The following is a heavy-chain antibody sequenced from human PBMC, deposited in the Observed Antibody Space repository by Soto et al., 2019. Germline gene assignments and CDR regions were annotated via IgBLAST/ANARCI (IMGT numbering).Heavy chain of an antibody. D-gene: IGHD1-1*01. CDR2: IYYSGST. V-gene: IGHV4-39*01. Sequence: LLTLRLPCTFAGCSISSSSYFLGWIRQPPGKGLEWIGSIYYSGSTYYNPSLNSRVTLSVDTSKNQFSLRLSSVTAADTAVYYCAIRTPTGTPSADDALAIWGKGTMVTVS. CDR3: AIRTPTGTPSADDALAI. J-gene: IGHJ3*02. CDR1: GCSISSSSYF.